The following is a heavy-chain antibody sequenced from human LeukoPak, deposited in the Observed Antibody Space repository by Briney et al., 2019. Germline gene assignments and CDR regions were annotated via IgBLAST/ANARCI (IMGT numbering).Heavy chain of an antibody. V-gene: IGHV4-59*08. Sequence: KPSERHFLSCTVSGVSLSSYCLSWIRQPPGKGLEWIGYIYYSGSTNYNPSLKSRVTIAVDTSKNQFSLKLSSVTAADTAVYYCMRRGIAAAGYDIWGQGTLVTVSS. CDR1: GVSLSSYC. D-gene: IGHD6-13*01. CDR3: MRRGIAAAGYDI. CDR2: IYYSGST. J-gene: IGHJ4*02.